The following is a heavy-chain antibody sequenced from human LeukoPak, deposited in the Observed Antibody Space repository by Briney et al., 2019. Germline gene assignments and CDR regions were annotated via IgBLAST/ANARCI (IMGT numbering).Heavy chain of an antibody. Sequence: PGGSLRLSRAASEFSVGSNYMTWVRQAPGKGLEWVSLIYSGGSTYYADSVKGRFTISRDNSKNTLYLQMNSLRAEDTAVYYCAKDYEPLVGVHRWGDWFDPWGQGTLVTVSS. D-gene: IGHD1-26*01. CDR2: IYSGGST. CDR1: EFSVGSNY. CDR3: AKDYEPLVGVHRWGDWFDP. V-gene: IGHV3-66*01. J-gene: IGHJ5*02.